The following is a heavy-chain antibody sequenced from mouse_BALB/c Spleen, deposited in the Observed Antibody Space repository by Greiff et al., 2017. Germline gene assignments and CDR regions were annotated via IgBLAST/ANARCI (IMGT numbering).Heavy chain of an antibody. CDR1: GFTFRDYY. V-gene: IGHV5-4*02. CDR2: ISDGGSYT. CDR3: ARNGYDLYYAMDY. J-gene: IGHJ4*01. D-gene: IGHD2-2*01. Sequence: DVHLVESGGGLVKPGGSLKLSCAASGFTFRDYYMYWVRQTPEKRLEWVATISDGGSYTYYPDSVKGRFTISRDNAKNNLYLQMSSLKSEDTAMYYCARNGYDLYYAMDYWGQGTSVTVSS.